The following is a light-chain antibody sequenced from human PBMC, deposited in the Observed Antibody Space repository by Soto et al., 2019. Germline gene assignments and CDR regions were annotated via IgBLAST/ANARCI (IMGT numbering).Light chain of an antibody. CDR2: DAS. Sequence: QLTQSPSSLSASVGDRVTIPCRASQDISTSLAWYQQKPGKPPKFLIYDASTLESGVPSRFSGRGSGTDFTLTISSLQPEDFATYFCQQFQAYPLTFGGGTRVDIK. CDR3: QQFQAYPLT. V-gene: IGKV1-13*02. CDR1: QDISTS. J-gene: IGKJ4*01.